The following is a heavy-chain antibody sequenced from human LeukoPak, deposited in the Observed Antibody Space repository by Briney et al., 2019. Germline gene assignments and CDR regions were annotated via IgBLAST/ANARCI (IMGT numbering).Heavy chain of an antibody. CDR1: GFTFSDYY. V-gene: IGHV3-21*01. CDR2: ISSSSSYI. J-gene: IGHJ6*02. Sequence: GGSLRLSCAASGFTFSDYYMSWVRQAPGKGLEWVSSISSSSSYIYYADSEKGRFTISRDNAKNSLYLQMNSLRAEDTAVYYCARDPRYSGSGSPTGPYYYYGMDVWGQGTTVTVSS. D-gene: IGHD3-10*01. CDR3: ARDPRYSGSGSPTGPYYYYGMDV.